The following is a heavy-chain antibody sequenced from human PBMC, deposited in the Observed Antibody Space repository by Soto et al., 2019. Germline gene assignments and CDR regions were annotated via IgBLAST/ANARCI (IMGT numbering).Heavy chain of an antibody. V-gene: IGHV1-8*01. CDR1: SYTYISNA. CDR3: ARSPSWETTVTPYYFDY. Sequence: SVKVCSEECSYTYISNAINWVRQATGQGLEWMGWMNPKSANTGYAQNFQGRVTMTRNTSISTAYMELSSLRSEDTAVYYCARSPSWETTVTPYYFDYWGQGTLVTVSS. CDR2: MNPKSANT. D-gene: IGHD4-4*01. J-gene: IGHJ4*02.